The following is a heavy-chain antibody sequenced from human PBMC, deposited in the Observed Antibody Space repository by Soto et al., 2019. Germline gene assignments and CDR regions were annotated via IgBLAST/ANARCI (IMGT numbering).Heavy chain of an antibody. Sequence: GGSLRLSCEASGFNFSTYGMHWVRQAPGKGLEWVAVIWHDGSNKYYLDSVKGRFTISRDNSKNTLWLQMDRLRVEDTAMYYCVRDDENEANALDYWGQGALVTVSS. CDR2: IWHDGSNK. D-gene: IGHD1-1*01. CDR3: VRDDENEANALDY. J-gene: IGHJ4*02. V-gene: IGHV3-33*01. CDR1: GFNFSTYG.